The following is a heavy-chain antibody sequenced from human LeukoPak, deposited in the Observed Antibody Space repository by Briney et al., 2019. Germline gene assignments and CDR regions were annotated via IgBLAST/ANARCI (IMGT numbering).Heavy chain of an antibody. D-gene: IGHD3-22*01. CDR2: ISGSGGST. J-gene: IGHJ3*02. Sequence: GGPLSLSLAAPGFTFGGNAMAWFRKAPGKGLKGSPVISGSGGSTYYADSVKGRFTISRDNSKNTLYLQMNSLRAEDTAVYYCAKDITSSGYYYDAFDIWGQGTMVTVSS. CDR3: AKDITSSGYYYDAFDI. V-gene: IGHV3-23*01. CDR1: GFTFGGNA.